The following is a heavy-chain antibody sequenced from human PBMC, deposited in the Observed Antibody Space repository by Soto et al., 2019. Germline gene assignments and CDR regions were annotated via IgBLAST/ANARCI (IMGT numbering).Heavy chain of an antibody. V-gene: IGHV1-46*01. Sequence: GASVKVSCKASGYTFTSYYMHWVRQAPGQGLEWMGIINPSGGSTSYAQKFQGRVTMTRDTSTSTVYMELSSLRSEDTAVYYCAREDTGRGGYSYYYYGMDVWGQGTTVTVSS. D-gene: IGHD3-10*01. J-gene: IGHJ6*02. CDR1: GYTFTSYY. CDR3: AREDTGRGGYSYYYYGMDV. CDR2: INPSGGST.